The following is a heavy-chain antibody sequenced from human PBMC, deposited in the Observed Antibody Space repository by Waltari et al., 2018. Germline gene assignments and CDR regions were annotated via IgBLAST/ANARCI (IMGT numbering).Heavy chain of an antibody. J-gene: IGHJ4*02. CDR3: AKISLHREGYS. CDR2: VFQSGSA. CDR1: GASISRLSW. D-gene: IGHD2-15*01. V-gene: IGHV4-4*02. Sequence: QLQESGPGLVESSGTLSLTCTVSGASISRLSWWTWVRQPPGKGLEWIGEVFQSGSANYSPSLKSRVTLSVDKSTNQFFLTLNSVTAADTAMYYCAKISLHREGYSWGQGTLVTV.